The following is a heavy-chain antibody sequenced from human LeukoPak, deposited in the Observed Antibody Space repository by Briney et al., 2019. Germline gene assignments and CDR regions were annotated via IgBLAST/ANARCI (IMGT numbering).Heavy chain of an antibody. V-gene: IGHV4-4*07. CDR1: DGSISYYY. J-gene: IGHJ6*02. CDR2: IYVGGST. CDR3: ARWHLNSQDV. D-gene: IGHD4-23*01. Sequence: PSETLSLTCTVSDGSISYYYWSWIRQPAGKGLEWIGRIYVGGSTNYSPSLKSRVSMSLDKSKNQLSLKLISVSAADTAVYYCARWHLNSQDVWGRGTAVTVS.